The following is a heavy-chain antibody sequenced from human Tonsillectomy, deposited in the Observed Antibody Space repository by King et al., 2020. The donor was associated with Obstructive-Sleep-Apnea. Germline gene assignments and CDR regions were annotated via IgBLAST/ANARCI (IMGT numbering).Heavy chain of an antibody. CDR2: MNPNSGNT. CDR3: ATRRGAGTSDY. J-gene: IGHJ4*02. CDR1: GYTFTSYD. Sequence: QLVQSGAEVKKPGASVKVSCKASGYTFTSYDINWVRQATGQGLEWMGWMNPNSGNTDYAQKCQGRVSMTRNTSMSTAYMELSALRSEDTAVYYCATRRGAGTSDYWGQGTLVTVSS. V-gene: IGHV1-8*01. D-gene: IGHD2-8*01.